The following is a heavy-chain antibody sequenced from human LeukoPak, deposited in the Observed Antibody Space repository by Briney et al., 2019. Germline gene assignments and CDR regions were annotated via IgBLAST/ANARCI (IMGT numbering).Heavy chain of an antibody. V-gene: IGHV1-8*01. J-gene: IGHJ6*03. CDR2: MNPNSGNT. CDR3: ARGVKGYYYYYMDV. CDR1: GYTFTSYD. Sequence: ASVKVSCKASGYTFTSYDINWVRQATGQGLEWMGWMNPNSGNTGYAQKFQDRVTMTRKTSISTAYMELSSLRSEDTAVYYCARGVKGYYYYYMDVWGKGTTVTVSS. D-gene: IGHD3-16*02.